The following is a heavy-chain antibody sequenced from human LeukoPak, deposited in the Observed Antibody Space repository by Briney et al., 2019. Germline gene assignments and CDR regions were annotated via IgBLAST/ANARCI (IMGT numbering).Heavy chain of an antibody. CDR1: GDSVSSNSAA. Sequence: SQTLSLTCAISGDSVSSNSAAWNWIRQSPSRGLEWLGRTYYRSKWYNDYAMSVKSRITINPDTSKNQFSLQLNSVTAADTAVYYCASSLYGSGSYYDVNWFDPWGQGTLVTVSS. CDR3: ASSLYGSGSYYDVNWFDP. D-gene: IGHD3-10*01. CDR2: TYYRSKWYN. V-gene: IGHV6-1*01. J-gene: IGHJ5*02.